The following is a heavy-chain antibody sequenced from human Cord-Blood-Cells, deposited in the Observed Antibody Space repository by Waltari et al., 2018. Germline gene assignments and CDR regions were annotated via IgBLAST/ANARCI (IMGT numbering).Heavy chain of an antibody. V-gene: IGHV3-33*01. D-gene: IGHD3-10*01. J-gene: IGHJ6*03. Sequence: QVQLVESGGGVVQPGRSLRLSCAASGFTFSSYGMHWVRQAPGKGLEGVAVIWYDGSNKYYADSVKGRFTISRDNSKNTLYLQMNSLRAEDTAVYYCARDRSYHYYMDVWGKGTTVTVSS. CDR3: ARDRSYHYYMDV. CDR2: IWYDGSNK. CDR1: GFTFSSYG.